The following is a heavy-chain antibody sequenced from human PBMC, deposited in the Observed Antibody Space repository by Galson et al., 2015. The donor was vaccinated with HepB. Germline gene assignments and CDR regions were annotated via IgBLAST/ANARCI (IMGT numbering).Heavy chain of an antibody. CDR1: GYKFTSYY. J-gene: IGHJ4*02. CDR2: INPSGGST. D-gene: IGHD3-10*01. V-gene: IGHV1-46*01. Sequence: SVKVPCTASGYKFTSYYMHWVRQAPGHGLEWMGIINPSGGSTDYAQKFRGRLTMTRDTSTSTVFMELSSLRSEDTAVYHCARGVLLWDGPDYWGQGTLVTVSS. CDR3: ARGVLLWDGPDY.